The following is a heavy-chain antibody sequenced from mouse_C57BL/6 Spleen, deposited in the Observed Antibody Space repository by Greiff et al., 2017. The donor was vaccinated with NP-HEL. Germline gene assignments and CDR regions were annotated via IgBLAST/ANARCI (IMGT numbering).Heavy chain of an antibody. V-gene: IGHV1-59*01. CDR3: ARRDSKASAMDY. D-gene: IGHD1-2*01. CDR1: GYTFTSYW. J-gene: IGHJ4*01. Sequence: VQLQQSGAELVRPGTSVKLSCKASGYTFTSYWMHWVKQRPGQGLEWIGVIDPSDSYNNYNQKFKGKATLTVDTSSSTVYMQLSSLTSEEYTVYYCARRDSKASAMDYWGQGTSVTVSS. CDR2: IDPSDSYN.